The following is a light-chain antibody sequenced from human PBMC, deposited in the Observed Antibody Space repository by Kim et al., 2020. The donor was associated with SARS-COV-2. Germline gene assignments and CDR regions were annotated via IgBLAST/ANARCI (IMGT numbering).Light chain of an antibody. CDR2: DVS. CDR1: SSDVGGYNY. V-gene: IGLV2-14*04. Sequence: GQSITISCTGTSSDVGGYNYVSWYQQHPGKAPKLMIYDVSKRPSGVSNRFSGSKSGNTASLTISGLQAEDEADYYCSSYTSSSTWVFGGETQLTVL. CDR3: SSYTSSSTWV. J-gene: IGLJ3*02.